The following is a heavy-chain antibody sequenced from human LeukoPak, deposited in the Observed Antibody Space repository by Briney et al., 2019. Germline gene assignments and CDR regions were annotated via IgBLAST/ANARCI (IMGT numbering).Heavy chain of an antibody. V-gene: IGHV3-23*01. CDR1: GLTFSSYA. CDR3: AKPAAPYDILTGYSH. J-gene: IGHJ4*02. Sequence: GGSLRLSCAASGLTFSSYAMSWVRQAPGKGLEWVSAISGSGGSTYYADSVKGRFTISRDNSKNTLYLQMNSLRAEDTAVYYCAKPAAPYDILTGYSHWGQGTLVTVSS. D-gene: IGHD3-9*01. CDR2: ISGSGGST.